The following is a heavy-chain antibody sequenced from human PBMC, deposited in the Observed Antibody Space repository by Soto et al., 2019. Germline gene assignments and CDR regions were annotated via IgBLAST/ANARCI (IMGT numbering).Heavy chain of an antibody. J-gene: IGHJ4*02. D-gene: IGHD3-10*01. V-gene: IGHV3-66*01. CDR3: ARGLVRAFFDN. CDR2: IYSGGST. CDR1: RITVSDNY. Sequence: EGQLVESGGGLVQPGGSLRLSCAASRITVSDNYMSWVRQVPGKGLEWVSIIYSGGSTYYADSVKGRFIISRENSKNTLYLQMNSLRVEDTAVYFCARGLVRAFFDNWGQGTRVTVSS.